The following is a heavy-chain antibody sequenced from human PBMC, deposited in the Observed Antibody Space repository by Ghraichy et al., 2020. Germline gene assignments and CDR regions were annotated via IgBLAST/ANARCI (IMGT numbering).Heavy chain of an antibody. CDR2: ISGSGGST. J-gene: IGHJ4*02. V-gene: IGHV3-23*01. Sequence: GALRLSCAASGFTFSNYAMTWVRQAPGKGLEWVSTISGSGGSTYYADSVKGRFTISRDNSKNTLYLQMNSLRAEDAAVYYCAKDREYGSSSGPYYFDYWGQGTLVTVSS. D-gene: IGHD6-6*01. CDR3: AKDREYGSSSGPYYFDY. CDR1: GFTFSNYA.